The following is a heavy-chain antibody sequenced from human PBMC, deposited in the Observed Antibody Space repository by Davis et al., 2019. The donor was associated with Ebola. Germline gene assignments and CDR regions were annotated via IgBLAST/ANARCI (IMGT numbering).Heavy chain of an antibody. Sequence: ASVKVSCKASPDSFTSYGVSWVRQAPGQGLEWMGWINTNTGNPTYAQGFTGRFVFSLDTSVSTAYLQISSLKAEDTAVYYCARGGYFLYWGQGTLVTVSS. J-gene: IGHJ4*02. CDR3: ARGGYFLY. V-gene: IGHV7-4-1*02. CDR1: PDSFTSYG. CDR2: INTNTGNP.